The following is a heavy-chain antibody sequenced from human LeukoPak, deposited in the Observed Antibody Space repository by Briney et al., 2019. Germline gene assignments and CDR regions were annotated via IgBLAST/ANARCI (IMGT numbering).Heavy chain of an antibody. CDR2: INSDGSST. V-gene: IGHV3-74*01. Sequence: PGGSLRLSCAASGFTFSSYWMHWVRQAPGKGLVWVSRINSDGSSTTYADSVKGRFTMSRDNAKNTLYLQMNSLRAEDTAAYYCAAYDSSGYSFDYWGQGIPVTVSS. J-gene: IGHJ4*02. CDR3: AAYDSSGYSFDY. CDR1: GFTFSSYW. D-gene: IGHD3-22*01.